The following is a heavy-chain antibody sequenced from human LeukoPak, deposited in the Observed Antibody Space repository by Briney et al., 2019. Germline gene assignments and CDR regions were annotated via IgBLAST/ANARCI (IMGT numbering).Heavy chain of an antibody. Sequence: SETLSLTCAVYGGSFSGYYWSWIRQPPGKGLEWIGEINHSGSTNYNPSLKSRVTISVDTSKNQFSLKLSSVTAADTAVYYCARGRGYCSGGSCYRSQHYFDYWGQGTLVTVSS. CDR3: ARGRGYCSGGSCYRSQHYFDY. CDR2: INHSGST. D-gene: IGHD2-15*01. CDR1: GGSFSGYY. J-gene: IGHJ4*02. V-gene: IGHV4-34*01.